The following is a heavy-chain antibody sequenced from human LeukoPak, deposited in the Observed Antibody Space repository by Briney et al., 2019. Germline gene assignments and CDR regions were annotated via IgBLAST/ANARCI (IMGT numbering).Heavy chain of an antibody. D-gene: IGHD6-13*01. CDR1: GGSISSGTYY. Sequence: SETLSLTCTVSGGSISSGTYYWSWIRQPPGKGLEWIGEVNHSGSTNYNPSLKSRVTISLDTSKSQFFLRLSSVTAADTAVYYCARGPAAVHPWGQGTLVTVSS. CDR3: ARGPAAVHP. J-gene: IGHJ5*02. CDR2: VNHSGST. V-gene: IGHV4-39*07.